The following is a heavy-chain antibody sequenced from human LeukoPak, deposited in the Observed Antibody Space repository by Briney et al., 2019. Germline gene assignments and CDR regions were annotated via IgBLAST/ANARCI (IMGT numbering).Heavy chain of an antibody. J-gene: IGHJ5*02. Sequence: ASVKVSCKASGYTFTSYGISWVRQAPGQGLEWMGWISAYNGNTNYAQKLQGRVTMTTDTSTSTAYMELRSLRSDDTAVYYCARVLGNFWSGYSDWFDPWGQGTLVTVSS. D-gene: IGHD3-3*01. CDR2: ISAYNGNT. V-gene: IGHV1-18*01. CDR3: ARVLGNFWSGYSDWFDP. CDR1: GYTFTSYG.